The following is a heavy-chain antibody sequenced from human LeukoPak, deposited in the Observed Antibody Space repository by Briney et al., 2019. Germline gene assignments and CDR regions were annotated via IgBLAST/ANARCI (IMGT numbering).Heavy chain of an antibody. CDR1: GFTFSIFA. CDR2: ISASNGNT. CDR3: AKDLSYAFDI. V-gene: IGHV3-23*01. J-gene: IGHJ3*02. Sequence: GGSLRLSCAASGFTFSIFAMSWVRQAPGKGLEWVSAISASNGNTYYADSVKGWFTISRDNSKNTLYLQMNSLRAEDTAVYYCAKDLSYAFDIWGRGTMVTVSS.